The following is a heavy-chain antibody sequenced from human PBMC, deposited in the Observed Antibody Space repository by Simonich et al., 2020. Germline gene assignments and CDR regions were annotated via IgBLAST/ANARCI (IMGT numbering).Heavy chain of an antibody. CDR3: ARANFDY. CDR1: GLTFSSYA. CDR2: ISYDGSNK. J-gene: IGHJ4*02. V-gene: IGHV3-30*07. Sequence: QVQLVESGGGVVQPGRSLRLSCAASGLTFSSYAMHWVRQAPGKGLEWVAVISYDGSNKYYADSLKGRFTISRDNSKNTLYLQMNSLRAEDTAVYYCARANFDYWGQGTLVTVSS.